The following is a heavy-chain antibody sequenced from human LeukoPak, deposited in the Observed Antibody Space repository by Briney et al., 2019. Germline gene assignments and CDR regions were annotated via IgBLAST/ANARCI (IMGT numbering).Heavy chain of an antibody. V-gene: IGHV3-21*01. CDR2: ITSSSTYI. CDR1: GFSLTNYT. J-gene: IGHJ4*02. D-gene: IGHD3-9*01. CDR3: ARGYDILTGCLKDEPFDY. Sequence: GGSLRLSCAASGFSLTNYTMNWVRQAPGKGLEWVSSITSSSTYIYYADSVQGRFTISRDNAKNSLYLQMNSLRAEDTAVYYCARGYDILTGCLKDEPFDYWGQGTLVTVSS.